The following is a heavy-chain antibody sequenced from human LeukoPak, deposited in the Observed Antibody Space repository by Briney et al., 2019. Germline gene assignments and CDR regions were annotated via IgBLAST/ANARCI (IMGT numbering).Heavy chain of an antibody. Sequence: PSETLSLTCAVYGGSFSGYYWSWISQPPGKRLEWIGEINHSGSTNYNPSLTSRVTISVDTSKNQFSLKLSSVTAADTAVYYCARGRITMVRGVKKYYFDYWGQGTLVTVSS. CDR3: ARGRITMVRGVKKYYFDY. V-gene: IGHV4-34*01. CDR1: GGSFSGYY. J-gene: IGHJ4*02. D-gene: IGHD3-10*01. CDR2: INHSGST.